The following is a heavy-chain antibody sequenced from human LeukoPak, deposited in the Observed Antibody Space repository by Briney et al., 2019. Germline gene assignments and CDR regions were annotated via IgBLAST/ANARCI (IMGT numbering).Heavy chain of an antibody. CDR2: IWYDGSNT. V-gene: IGHV3-33*01. CDR1: GFTFSNYG. D-gene: IGHD3-16*01. Sequence: GRSLRLSCAASGFTFSNYGMHWVRQSPGKGLEWVAVIWYDGSNTYYADSVKGRFTISRDNSKNTLYLQMNSLRAEDTAVYYCARDWGKGDYWGQGTLVTVSS. J-gene: IGHJ4*02. CDR3: ARDWGKGDY.